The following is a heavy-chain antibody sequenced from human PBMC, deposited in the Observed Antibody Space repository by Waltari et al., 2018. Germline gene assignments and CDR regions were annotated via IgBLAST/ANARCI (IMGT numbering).Heavy chain of an antibody. CDR2: NYTSGRA. J-gene: IGHJ3*02. CDR3: ALVRVVNAFDI. V-gene: IGHV4-61*09. Sequence: QVQLQESGPGLVKPLQTLSLTCTVSGVSMRSGEYYWSWIRQPAGKGLEWIGYNYTSGRATYNPALKSRVSMSIDTFKNQFSLNLKSVTAADTAVYYCALVRVVNAFDIWGQGTMVTVSS. D-gene: IGHD3-3*01. CDR1: GVSMRSGEYY.